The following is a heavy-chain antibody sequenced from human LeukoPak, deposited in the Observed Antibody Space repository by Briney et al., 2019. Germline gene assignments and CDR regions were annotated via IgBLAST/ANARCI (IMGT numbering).Heavy chain of an antibody. J-gene: IGHJ3*02. CDR1: GFTFSSYA. CDR3: AKDLGDIVVVPAAMEGAFDI. Sequence: QPGRSLRLSCAASGFTFSSYAMHWVRQAPGKGLEWVAVISYDGSNKYYADSVKGRFTISRDNSKNTLYLQMNSLRAEDTAVYYCAKDLGDIVVVPAAMEGAFDIWGQGTMVTVSS. V-gene: IGHV3-30-3*01. D-gene: IGHD2-2*01. CDR2: ISYDGSNK.